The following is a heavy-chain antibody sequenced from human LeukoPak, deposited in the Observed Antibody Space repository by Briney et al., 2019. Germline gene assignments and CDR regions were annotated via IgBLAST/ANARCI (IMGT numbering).Heavy chain of an antibody. CDR2: IRYDGSNK. D-gene: IGHD1-26*01. CDR1: GFTFSSYG. CDR3: ARREVGAITGAFDI. Sequence: GGSLRLSCAASGFTFSSYGMHWVRQAPGKGLEWVAFIRYDGSNKYYADSVKGRFTISRDNSKNTLYLRMNSLRAEDTAVYYCARREVGAITGAFDIWGQGTMVTVSS. J-gene: IGHJ3*02. V-gene: IGHV3-30*02.